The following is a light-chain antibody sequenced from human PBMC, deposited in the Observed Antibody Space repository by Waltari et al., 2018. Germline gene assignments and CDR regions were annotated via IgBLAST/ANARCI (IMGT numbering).Light chain of an antibody. CDR1: QSVSSSD. CDR2: GAS. CDR3: QQYGRPPFT. Sequence: EIVLTQSPGIVSLSPGERTTLSCRASQSVSSSDLAWYQQKPGQAPRLLIYGASSRATGIPDRFSGAGSGTDFTLTISRLGPEDVAVYFCQQYGRPPFTFGPGTKVHI. J-gene: IGKJ3*01. V-gene: IGKV3-20*01.